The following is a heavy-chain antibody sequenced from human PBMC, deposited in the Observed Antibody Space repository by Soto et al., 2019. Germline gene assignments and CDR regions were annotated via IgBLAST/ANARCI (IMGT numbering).Heavy chain of an antibody. CDR2: ISWDGGST. J-gene: IGHJ4*02. CDR3: AKGRDPIAAAGLFDY. V-gene: IGHV3-43*01. CDR1: GFTFDDYT. D-gene: IGHD6-13*01. Sequence: GGSLRLSCAASGFTFDDYTMHWVRQAPGKGLEWVSLISWDGGSTYYADSVKGRLTISRDNSKNSLYLQMNSLRTEDTALYYCAKGRDPIAAAGLFDYWGQGTLVTVSS.